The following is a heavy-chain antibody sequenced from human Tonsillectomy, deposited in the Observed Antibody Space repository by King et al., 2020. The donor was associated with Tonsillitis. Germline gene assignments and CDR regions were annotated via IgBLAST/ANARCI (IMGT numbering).Heavy chain of an antibody. V-gene: IGHV1-69*01. J-gene: IGHJ6*02. CDR3: AGVDRCSSTSCYTEYGMDV. D-gene: IGHD2-2*02. CDR2: IIPIFGTA. Sequence: VQLVESGAEVKKPGSSVKVSCKASGGTFSSYAISWVRQAPGQGLEWMGGIIPIFGTANYAQKFQGRVTITADESTSTAYMELSSLRSEDTAVYYCAGVDRCSSTSCYTEYGMDVWGQGTTVTVSS. CDR1: GGTFSSYA.